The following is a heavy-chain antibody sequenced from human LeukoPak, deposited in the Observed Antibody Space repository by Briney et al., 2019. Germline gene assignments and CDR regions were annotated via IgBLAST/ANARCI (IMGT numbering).Heavy chain of an antibody. Sequence: GGSLRLSCAASGFTFSNAWMSWVRQAPGKGLEWVGRIKSKADGGTTDYAAPVKGRFTISRDDSKNTLYLQMNSLKTEDTAVYYCTTVGVVSTLHAFDIWGQGTMVTVSS. D-gene: IGHD3-10*01. CDR2: IKSKADGGTT. J-gene: IGHJ3*02. V-gene: IGHV3-15*01. CDR1: GFTFSNAW. CDR3: TTVGVVSTLHAFDI.